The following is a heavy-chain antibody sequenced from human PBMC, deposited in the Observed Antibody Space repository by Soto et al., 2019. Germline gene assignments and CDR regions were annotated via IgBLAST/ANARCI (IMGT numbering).Heavy chain of an antibody. J-gene: IGHJ4*02. CDR2: IDGAGGSL. V-gene: IGHV3-9*01. Sequence: ETQLVESGGGLVQPGRSLRLACRNSGFIFNDYAMHWVRQAPGKGLEWVAGIDGAGGSLDYSDSVKGRFTISRDNAESSLFVPMERLRADDPAVYYCAMSTGSFHADFDFWGQGTQVTVSS. CDR1: GFIFNDYA. CDR3: AMSTGSFHADFDF. D-gene: IGHD1-26*01.